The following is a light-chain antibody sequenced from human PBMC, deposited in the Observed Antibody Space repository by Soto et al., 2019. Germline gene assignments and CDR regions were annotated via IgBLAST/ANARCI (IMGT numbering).Light chain of an antibody. V-gene: IGKV1-5*01. Sequence: IKLTQSPSSLSASVGDRVTITFRASQTISSWLAWYQQKPGKAPKLLIYDASSLESGVPSRFSGSGFGTDFTLTISTLQPEDFGTYYCQQYNSYSWTFGQGTKVDIK. CDR2: DAS. J-gene: IGKJ1*01. CDR3: QQYNSYSWT. CDR1: QTISSW.